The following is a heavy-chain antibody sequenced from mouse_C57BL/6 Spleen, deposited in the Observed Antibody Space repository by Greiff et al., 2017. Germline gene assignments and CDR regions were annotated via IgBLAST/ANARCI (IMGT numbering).Heavy chain of an antibody. CDR2: IDPEDGET. Sequence: EVKLMESGAELVKPGASVKLSCTASGFNIKDYYMHWVKQRTEQGLEWIGRIDPEDGETKYAPKFQGKATITADTSSNTAYLQLSSLTSEDTAVYYCARLITTVVAHFDYWGQGTTLTVSS. V-gene: IGHV14-2*01. D-gene: IGHD1-1*01. CDR3: ARLITTVVAHFDY. J-gene: IGHJ2*01. CDR1: GFNIKDYY.